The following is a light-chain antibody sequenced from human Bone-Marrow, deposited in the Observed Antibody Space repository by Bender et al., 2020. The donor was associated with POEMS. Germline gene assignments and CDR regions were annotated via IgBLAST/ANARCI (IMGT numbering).Light chain of an antibody. CDR2: ADS. J-gene: IGLJ3*02. Sequence: SYVLTQPPSVSVAPGQTANITCVGGRFATQGVNWYQQKPGQAPVLVVYADSDRPSGIPERFSGSNSGNTATLTISRVEAGDEADYYCQVWDSDRDRGVFGGGTKLAVL. V-gene: IGLV3-21*02. CDR3: QVWDSDRDRGV. CDR1: RFATQG.